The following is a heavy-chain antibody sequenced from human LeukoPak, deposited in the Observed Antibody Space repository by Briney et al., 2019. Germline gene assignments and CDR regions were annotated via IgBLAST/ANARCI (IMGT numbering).Heavy chain of an antibody. CDR2: IYPGDSDT. CDR1: GYSFTNYW. D-gene: IGHD2-15*01. CDR3: ARHSSMLLFDAFDI. J-gene: IGHJ3*02. V-gene: IGHV5-51*01. Sequence: PGESLKISCQGSGYSFTNYWIGWVRQMPGKGLEWMGIIYPGDSDTRYSPPFQGQVTISADKSISTAYLQWSSLKASDTAMYYCARHSSMLLFDAFDIWGQGTMVTVSS.